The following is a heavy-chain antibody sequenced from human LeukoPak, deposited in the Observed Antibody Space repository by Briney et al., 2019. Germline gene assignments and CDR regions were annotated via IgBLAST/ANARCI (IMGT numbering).Heavy chain of an antibody. D-gene: IGHD2-2*01. CDR2: IYYSGST. CDR1: GGSISSYY. CDR3: ARGHNPRIVVVPAAPYNWFDP. Sequence: PSETLSLTCTVSGGSISSYYWSWIRQPPWKGLEWIGYIYYSGSTNYNPSLKSRVTISVDTSKNQFSLKLSSVTAADTAVYYCARGHNPRIVVVPAAPYNWFDPWGQGTLVTDSS. J-gene: IGHJ5*02. V-gene: IGHV4-59*01.